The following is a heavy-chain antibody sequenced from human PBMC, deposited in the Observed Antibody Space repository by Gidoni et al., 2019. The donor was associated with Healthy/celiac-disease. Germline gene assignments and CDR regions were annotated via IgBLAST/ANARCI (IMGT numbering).Heavy chain of an antibody. D-gene: IGHD1-26*01. CDR2: IYYSGST. J-gene: IGHJ5*02. CDR3: AVGFSPDWFDP. Sequence: QVQLQESGPGLVKPSETLSLTCTVSGGSISYYYWSWIRQPPGKGLEWIGYIYYSGSTNYNPSLKSRVTISVDTSKNQFSLKLSSVTAADTAVYYCAVGFSPDWFDPWGQGTLVTVSS. V-gene: IGHV4-59*01. CDR1: GGSISYYY.